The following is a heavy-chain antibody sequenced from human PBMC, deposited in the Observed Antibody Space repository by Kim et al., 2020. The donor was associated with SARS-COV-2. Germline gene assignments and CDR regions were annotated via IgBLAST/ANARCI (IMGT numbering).Heavy chain of an antibody. J-gene: IGHJ3*02. Sequence: ASVKVSCKASGYTFISYDINWVRQATGQGLEWMGWMNPNSGNTGYPQKFQGRVTMTRNTSISTAYMELSSLRSEDTAVYYCARAFIWGGPNDAFDIWGQGTIVTVSS. CDR2: MNPNSGNT. V-gene: IGHV1-8*01. D-gene: IGHD3-3*01. CDR1: GYTFISYD. CDR3: ARAFIWGGPNDAFDI.